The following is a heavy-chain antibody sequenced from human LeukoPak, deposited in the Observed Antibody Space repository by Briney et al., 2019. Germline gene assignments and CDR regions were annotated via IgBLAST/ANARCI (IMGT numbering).Heavy chain of an antibody. J-gene: IGHJ4*02. Sequence: GGSLRLSCAASGFTFSTYWMSWVRQAPGKGLEWVANIKEDGSEKYYGDSVRGRFTTSRDNAKNSLYLQLNSLRAEDTAVYYCARETAHCGGDCFDYWGQGTLVTVSS. CDR3: ARETAHCGGDCFDY. CDR2: IKEDGSEK. V-gene: IGHV3-7*01. D-gene: IGHD2-21*01. CDR1: GFTFSTYW.